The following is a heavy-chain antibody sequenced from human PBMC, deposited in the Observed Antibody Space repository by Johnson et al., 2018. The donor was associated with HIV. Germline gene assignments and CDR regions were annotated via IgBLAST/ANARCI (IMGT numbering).Heavy chain of an antibody. Sequence: VRLVESGGDLVQSGGSLRLSCAVSGISVSVNYMSWVRQAPGKGLEWVSLIDSGGTTNYEDSVKGRFTISRNDSKNTLYLQMNSLRAEDTAVYYCARDWDYVHAPPAGPFDIWGQGTMVTVSS. V-gene: IGHV3-66*01. CDR1: GISVSVNY. J-gene: IGHJ3*02. CDR2: IDSGGTT. D-gene: IGHD4-17*01. CDR3: ARDWDYVHAPPAGPFDI.